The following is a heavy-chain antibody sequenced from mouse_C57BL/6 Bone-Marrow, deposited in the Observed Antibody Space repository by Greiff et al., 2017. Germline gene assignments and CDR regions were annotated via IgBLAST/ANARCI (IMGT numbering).Heavy chain of an antibody. CDR2: IYPSDSET. CDR1: GYTFTSYW. J-gene: IGHJ1*03. D-gene: IGHD1-2*01. Sequence: QVQLQQPGAELVRPGSSVKLSCKASGYTFTSYWMDWVKQRPGQGLEWIGNIYPSDSETHYNQKFKDKATLTVDKSSSTAYMQLSSLTSEDSAVYYCARRGVTTAEWYFDVWGTGTTVTVSS. V-gene: IGHV1-61*01. CDR3: ARRGVTTAEWYFDV.